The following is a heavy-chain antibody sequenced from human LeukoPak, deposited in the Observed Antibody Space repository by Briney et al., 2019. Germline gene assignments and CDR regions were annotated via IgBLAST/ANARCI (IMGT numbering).Heavy chain of an antibody. CDR3: ARYCSAMCPEYYFDY. D-gene: IGHD2-15*01. V-gene: IGHV3-7*01. J-gene: IGHJ4*02. Sequence: PGGSLRLSCAASGFTFSSYWMSWVRQAPGKGLEWVANIRQDGGEKKYVDSVKGRFTISRDNAKNSLYLQINSLRAEDTAVYYCARYCSAMCPEYYFDYWGQGTLVTVSS. CDR1: GFTFSSYW. CDR2: IRQDGGEK.